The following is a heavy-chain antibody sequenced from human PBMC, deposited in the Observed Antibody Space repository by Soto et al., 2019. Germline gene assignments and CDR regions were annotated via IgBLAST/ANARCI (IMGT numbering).Heavy chain of an antibody. CDR2: IYWDDGK. Sequence: KESGPTLVTPTQTLTLTCPFSGFSLRTSGVGVGWIRQPPGKALEWLALIYWDDGKRYSPSLKSRLTITKDTSKNQVVLRMTNMDPVDTATYYCAHLTTGGFYFDYWGQGTLVTVSS. V-gene: IGHV2-5*02. D-gene: IGHD4-17*01. CDR3: AHLTTGGFYFDY. CDR1: GFSLRTSGVG. J-gene: IGHJ4*02.